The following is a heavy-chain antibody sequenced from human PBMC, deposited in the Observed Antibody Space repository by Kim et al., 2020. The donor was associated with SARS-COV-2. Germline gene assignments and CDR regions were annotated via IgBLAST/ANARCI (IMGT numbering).Heavy chain of an antibody. V-gene: IGHV3-74*01. Sequence: DACRGHYAESVKGRFTHSRDNANNMVYLQMNSLRVDDTAIYYCTSIFEYWGQGALVTVSS. D-gene: IGHD3-3*02. CDR2: DACRG. J-gene: IGHJ4*02. CDR3: TSIFEY.